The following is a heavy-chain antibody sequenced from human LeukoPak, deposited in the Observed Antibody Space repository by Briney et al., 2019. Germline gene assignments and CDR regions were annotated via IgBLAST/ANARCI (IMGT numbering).Heavy chain of an antibody. J-gene: IGHJ2*01. V-gene: IGHV3-21*01. CDR3: ARAPLRGWTTLDWYFDL. Sequence: PGGSLRLSCAASEFTFNTYSMNWVRQAPGKGLEWVSSISSSSDYIYYADSVKGRFTISRDSAKNSLYLQMNSLRAEDTAVYYCARAPLRGWTTLDWYFDLWGRGTLVTVSS. CDR1: EFTFNTYS. D-gene: IGHD6-19*01. CDR2: ISSSSDYI.